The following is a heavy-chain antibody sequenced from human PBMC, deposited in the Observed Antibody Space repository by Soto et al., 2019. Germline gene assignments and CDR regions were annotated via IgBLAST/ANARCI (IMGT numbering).Heavy chain of an antibody. D-gene: IGHD3-22*01. CDR1: GFTFSDYY. J-gene: IGHJ4*02. CDR3: ATGQYYYDSSAYYYS. V-gene: IGHV3-11*05. CDR2: ISSSSSYT. Sequence: QVQLVESGGGLVQPGGSLRLSCAASGFTFSDYYMSWIRQAPGKGLEWVSYISSSSSYTNYADSVRGRFTISRDNAKSSLYLQMNGLRAEDTAAYYCATGQYYYDSSAYYYSWGQGTLVTVSS.